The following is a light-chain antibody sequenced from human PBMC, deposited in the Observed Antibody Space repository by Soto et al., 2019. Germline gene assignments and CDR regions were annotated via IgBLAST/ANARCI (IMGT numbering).Light chain of an antibody. CDR3: QQYNNWPAT. V-gene: IGKV3-15*01. CDR1: QTVSSN. CDR2: GAS. J-gene: IGKJ2*01. Sequence: EIVMTQSPATLSVSPGERATLSCRASQTVSSNLAWYQQKPGQAPRLLIYGASTRATGIPARFSGSGSGTEFTLTISSLXXXXXXXXYCQQYNNWPATFGQGTKLEIK.